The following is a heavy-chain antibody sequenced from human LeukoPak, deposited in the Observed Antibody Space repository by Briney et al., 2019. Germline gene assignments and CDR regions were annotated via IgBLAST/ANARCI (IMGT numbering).Heavy chain of an antibody. CDR2: IKSNFDGGTT. D-gene: IGHD3-10*01. Sequence: GGSLRLSCAASGFTFSDAWMSWVRQAPGKGLEWVGRIKSNFDGGTTDYAAPVKGRFSVSRDDSKNTLVLQMNSLKTEDTAVYYCVTVQFARTMSFDYWGQGTLVTVSS. CDR3: VTVQFARTMSFDY. V-gene: IGHV3-15*01. J-gene: IGHJ4*02. CDR1: GFTFSDAW.